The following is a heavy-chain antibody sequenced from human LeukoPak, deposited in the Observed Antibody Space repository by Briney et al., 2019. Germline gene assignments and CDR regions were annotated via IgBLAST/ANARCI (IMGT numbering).Heavy chain of an antibody. D-gene: IGHD4-17*01. V-gene: IGHV3-30*18. CDR1: GFTFSSYG. Sequence: GRSLRLSCAASGFTFSSYGMHWVRQAPGKGLEWVAVISYDGSNKYYADSVKGRFTISRDNSKNTLYLQMNSLRAEDTAVYYCAKDGADYGDYYYYGMDVWGQGTTVTVS. CDR3: AKDGADYGDYYYYGMDV. CDR2: ISYDGSNK. J-gene: IGHJ6*02.